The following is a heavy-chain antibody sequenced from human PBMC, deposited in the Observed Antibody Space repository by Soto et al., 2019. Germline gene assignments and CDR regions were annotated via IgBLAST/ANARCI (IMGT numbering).Heavy chain of an antibody. J-gene: IGHJ6*02. CDR2: IHYSGST. CDR1: GGSISSYY. Sequence: SETLSLNCTVSGGSISSYYWTWIRQPPGKGLEWIGFIHYSGSTNYNPSLKSRVTISVDTSKNQFSLRLTSVTTADTAVYYCARSGASGSELYYSAYSYYGMDVWGQGTSVTVSS. V-gene: IGHV4-59*01. D-gene: IGHD3-10*01. CDR3: ARSGASGSELYYSAYSYYGMDV.